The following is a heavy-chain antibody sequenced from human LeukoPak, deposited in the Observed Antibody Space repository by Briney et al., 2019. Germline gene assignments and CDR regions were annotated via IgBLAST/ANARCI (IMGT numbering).Heavy chain of an antibody. CDR3: ARGKSRIAGNQISDY. Sequence: GASVKVSCKASGYTFTGYYMHWVRQAPGQGLEWMGWINPNSGGTNYAQKFQGRVTMTRDTSISTAYMELSRLRSDDTAVYYCARGKSRIAGNQISDYWGQGTLVTVSS. J-gene: IGHJ4*02. CDR2: INPNSGGT. CDR1: GYTFTGYY. V-gene: IGHV1-2*02. D-gene: IGHD1-26*01.